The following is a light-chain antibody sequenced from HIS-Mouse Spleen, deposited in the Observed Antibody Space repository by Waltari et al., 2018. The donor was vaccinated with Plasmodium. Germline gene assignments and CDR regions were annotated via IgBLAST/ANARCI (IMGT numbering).Light chain of an antibody. J-gene: IGLJ3*02. Sequence: SYELTQPPSVSVSPGQTARITCSGDALPKKYAYWYQQKSGQPPVLVIYEDSKRPSGIPARFSGSSSGTMATLTISGAQVEDEADYYCYSTDSSGNHRVFGGGTKLTVL. CDR2: EDS. V-gene: IGLV3-10*01. CDR3: YSTDSSGNHRV. CDR1: ALPKKY.